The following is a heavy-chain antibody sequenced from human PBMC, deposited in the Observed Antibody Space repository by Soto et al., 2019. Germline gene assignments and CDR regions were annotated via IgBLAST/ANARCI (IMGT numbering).Heavy chain of an antibody. D-gene: IGHD6-13*01. CDR3: TRDASRDSSARGWFDP. V-gene: IGHV3-21*01. Sequence: PGGSLRLSCAASGFTFRSFTMNWVRQAPGKGLEWVSTISSNSAYIYYTDALRGRFTISRDNAKNSPHLQVNSLRAEDTAVYYCTRDASRDSSARGWFDPWGPGTLVTVSS. CDR1: GFTFRSFT. J-gene: IGHJ5*02. CDR2: ISSNSAYI.